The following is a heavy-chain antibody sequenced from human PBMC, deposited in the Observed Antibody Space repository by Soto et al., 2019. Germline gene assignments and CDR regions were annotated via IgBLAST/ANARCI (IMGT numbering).Heavy chain of an antibody. J-gene: IGHJ5*02. V-gene: IGHV1-69*13. CDR2: IIPIFGTA. CDR3: ARDADYYDSSGYPAMGSYWFDP. Sequence: SVKVSCKASGGTFSSYAISWVRQAPGQGLEWMGGIIPIFGTANYAQKFQGRVTITADESTSTAYMELSSLRSEDTAVYYCARDADYYDSSGYPAMGSYWFDPWGQGTLVTVSS. CDR1: GGTFSSYA. D-gene: IGHD3-22*01.